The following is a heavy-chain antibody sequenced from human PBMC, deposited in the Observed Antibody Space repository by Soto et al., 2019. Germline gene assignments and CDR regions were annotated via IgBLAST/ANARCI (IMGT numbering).Heavy chain of an antibody. CDR3: ARERGVLLWFGEPWFDP. CDR1: GGSFSGYY. CDR2: INHSGST. V-gene: IGHV4-34*01. J-gene: IGHJ5*02. D-gene: IGHD3-10*01. Sequence: QVQLQQWGAGLLKPSETLSLTCAVYGGSFSGYYWSWIRQPPGKGLEWIGEINHSGSTNYNSSLKSRVTISVDTSKTQFSLKLSSVTAADTAVYYCARERGVLLWFGEPWFDPWGQGTLVTVSS.